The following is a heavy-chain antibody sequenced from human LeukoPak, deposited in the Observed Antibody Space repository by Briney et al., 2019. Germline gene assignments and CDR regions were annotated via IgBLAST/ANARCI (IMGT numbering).Heavy chain of an antibody. J-gene: IGHJ4*02. D-gene: IGHD6-19*01. CDR1: GGSVSTYY. CDR2: VSHSGNT. Sequence: SETLSLTCTVSGGSVSTYYWSWIRQPPGKELEWIGYVSHSGNTNCSPSLKSRVTMSLDTSKNHFSLRLSSVNAADTAVYYCARAGSGWSLDYWGQGSLVTVSS. V-gene: IGHV4-59*02. CDR3: ARAGSGWSLDY.